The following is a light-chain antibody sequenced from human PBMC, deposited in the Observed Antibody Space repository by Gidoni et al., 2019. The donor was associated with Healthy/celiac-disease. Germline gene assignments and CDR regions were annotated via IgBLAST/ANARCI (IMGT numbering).Light chain of an antibody. J-gene: IGKJ4*01. Sequence: DIVLTQSAATLSLSPGERATLSCRASQSVSSYLAWYQPTPGQAPMLLNYDASNRATGIPARFSGSGSGTDFTRTISSLEPEDFAVYYCQQRSNWPPLLTFGGGTKVEIK. CDR2: DAS. CDR1: QSVSSY. V-gene: IGKV3-11*01. CDR3: QQRSNWPPLLT.